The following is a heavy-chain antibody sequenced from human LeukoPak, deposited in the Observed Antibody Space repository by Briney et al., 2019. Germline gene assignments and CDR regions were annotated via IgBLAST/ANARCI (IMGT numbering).Heavy chain of an antibody. J-gene: IGHJ5*02. Sequence: ASVKVSCKASGGTFSSYAISWVRQAPGQGLEWMGGIIPIFGTANYAQKFQGRVTITADESTSTAYMELSSLRSEDTAVYYCARAGMSYSSSWYPPYNWFDPWGQGTLVTVSS. D-gene: IGHD6-13*01. CDR1: GGTFSSYA. CDR3: ARAGMSYSSSWYPPYNWFDP. V-gene: IGHV1-69*01. CDR2: IIPIFGTA.